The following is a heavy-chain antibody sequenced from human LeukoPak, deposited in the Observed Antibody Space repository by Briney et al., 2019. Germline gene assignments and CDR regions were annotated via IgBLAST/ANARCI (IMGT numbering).Heavy chain of an antibody. D-gene: IGHD6-19*01. CDR3: ARVSSSGWLDY. CDR1: GGSLSSYY. V-gene: IGHV4-4*07. J-gene: IGHJ4*02. CDR2: IYTSGST. Sequence: SETLSFTCTVSGGSLSSYYWTWIRQPAGKGLEWIGRIYTSGSTNYNPSLKSRVSISVDTSKNQFSLRLSSVTAADTAVYYCARVSSSGWLDYWGQGTLVTVSS.